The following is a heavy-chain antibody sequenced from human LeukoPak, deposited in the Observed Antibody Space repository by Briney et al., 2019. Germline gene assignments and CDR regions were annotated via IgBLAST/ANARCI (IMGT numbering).Heavy chain of an antibody. V-gene: IGHV4-61*02. CDR2: IYTSGST. Sequence: PSETLSLTCTVSGDSISSGSYYWSWIRQPAGKGLEWIGRIYTSGSTNYNPSLKSRVTMSVDTSKNQFSLKLSSVTAADTAVYYCAREGRSRDGYNRFTGTIDYWGQGTLVTVSS. CDR1: GDSISSGSYY. CDR3: AREGRSRDGYNRFTGTIDY. D-gene: IGHD5-24*01. J-gene: IGHJ4*02.